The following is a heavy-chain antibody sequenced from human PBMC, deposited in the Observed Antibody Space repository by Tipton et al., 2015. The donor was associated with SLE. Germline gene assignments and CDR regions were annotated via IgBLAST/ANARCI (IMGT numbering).Heavy chain of an antibody. CDR3: AKGEGGGGPRYFDWLDY. V-gene: IGHV3-30*18. J-gene: IGHJ4*02. D-gene: IGHD3-9*01. CDR1: GDSINTRYY. Sequence: LSLTCTVSGDSINTRYYWSWVRQPAGKGLEWVAVIWSDGTNKYYVDSVKGRFSISRDNSKNTLYLQMNSLRAEDTAVYYCAKGEGGGGPRYFDWLDYWGQGTLVTVSS. CDR2: IWSDGTNK.